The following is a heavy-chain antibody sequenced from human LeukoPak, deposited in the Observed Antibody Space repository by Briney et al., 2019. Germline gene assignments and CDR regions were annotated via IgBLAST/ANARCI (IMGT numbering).Heavy chain of an antibody. V-gene: IGHV4-34*01. CDR1: GGSFSGYY. CDR2: INHSGST. J-gene: IGHJ5*02. D-gene: IGHD4-17*01. Sequence: PSETLSLTCAVYGGSFSGYYWSWIRQPPGKGLEWIGEINHSGSTNYNPSLKSRVTISVDTSKNQFSLKLSSVTAADTAVYYCASLDYGDYPTVDPWGQGTLVTVSS. CDR3: ASLDYGDYPTVDP.